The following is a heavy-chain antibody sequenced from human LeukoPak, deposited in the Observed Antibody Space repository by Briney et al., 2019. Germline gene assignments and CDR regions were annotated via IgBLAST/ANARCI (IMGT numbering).Heavy chain of an antibody. V-gene: IGHV3-15*01. CDR2: IKNKTNSGKT. J-gene: IGHJ5*02. D-gene: IGHD1-26*01. CDR1: GFTLSNAY. CDR3: TTTIVGVTTWFDP. Sequence: GGSLRLSCAASGFTLSNAYMSWVRQAPGKGLEWVGRIKNKTNSGKTDYAAPVKGRFTISRDDSKNTMYLQMTSLKTEDTAVYYCTTTIVGVTTWFDPWGQGTLVTVSS.